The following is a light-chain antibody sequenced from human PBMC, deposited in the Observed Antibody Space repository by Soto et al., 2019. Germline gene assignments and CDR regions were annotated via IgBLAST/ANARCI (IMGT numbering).Light chain of an antibody. Sequence: EIVLTQSPGTPSVSPGERVTLSCRASQSVNSNFLAWYQQRPGQAPRLLLFGASYRATGIPDRFSGSGSGTDFTLTISRLEPEDFAVYYCQQYSSSPPEFTFGPGTRVDSK. J-gene: IGKJ3*01. V-gene: IGKV3-20*01. CDR3: QQYSSSPPEFT. CDR1: QSVNSNF. CDR2: GAS.